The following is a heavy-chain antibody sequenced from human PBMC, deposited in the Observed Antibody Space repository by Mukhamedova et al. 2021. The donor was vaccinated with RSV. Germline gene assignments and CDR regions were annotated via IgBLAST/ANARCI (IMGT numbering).Heavy chain of an antibody. J-gene: IGHJ3*01. Sequence: VRQASGKGLEWVGRIRSNSNNYATAYAASVTGRFTISRDDSKNTAYLQMDSLKTEDTAVYYCTKLVETIRDNAFDVWCQGTMVTV. D-gene: IGHD5-18*01. CDR3: TKLVETIRDNAFDV. CDR2: IRSNSNNYAT. V-gene: IGHV3-73*01.